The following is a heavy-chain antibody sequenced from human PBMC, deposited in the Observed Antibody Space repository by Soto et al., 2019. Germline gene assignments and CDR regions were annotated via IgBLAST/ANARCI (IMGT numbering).Heavy chain of an antibody. CDR3: ARDPEYSSSSGYYYYYGMDV. J-gene: IGHJ6*02. Sequence: QVQLVQSGVEVKKPGSSVKVSCKASGGTFSSYAISWVRQAPGQGLEWMGGIIPIFGTANYAQKFQGRVTITADESTSTAYMELSSLRSEDTAVYYCARDPEYSSSSGYYYYYGMDVWGQGTTVTVSS. V-gene: IGHV1-69*01. D-gene: IGHD6-6*01. CDR1: GGTFSSYA. CDR2: IIPIFGTA.